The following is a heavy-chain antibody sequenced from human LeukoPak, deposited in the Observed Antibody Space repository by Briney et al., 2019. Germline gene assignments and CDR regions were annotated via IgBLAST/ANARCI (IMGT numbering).Heavy chain of an antibody. Sequence: SETLSLTCVVTGGSIISRNWWSWVRQSPGKGLEWIGEIYHGGSTTYNPSLGSRATISLDKSSNQFSLMLTPVTAADTAVYYCARDPCMSCAFDIWGQGTMVTVSS. CDR2: IYHGGST. CDR1: GGSIISRNW. CDR3: ARDPCMSCAFDI. D-gene: IGHD2-8*01. V-gene: IGHV4-4*02. J-gene: IGHJ3*02.